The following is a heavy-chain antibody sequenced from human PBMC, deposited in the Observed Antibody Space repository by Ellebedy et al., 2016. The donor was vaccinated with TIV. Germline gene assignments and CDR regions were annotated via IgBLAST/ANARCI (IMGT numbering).Heavy chain of an antibody. Sequence: SETLSLXXAVYGGSFSGYYWSWIRHPPGKGLEWIGEINHSGSTNYNPSLKSRVTISVDTSKNQFSLKLSSVTAADTAVYYCARDGGRGGSGMDVWGQGTTVTVSS. J-gene: IGHJ6*02. CDR2: INHSGST. D-gene: IGHD3-10*01. CDR1: GGSFSGYY. V-gene: IGHV4-34*01. CDR3: ARDGGRGGSGMDV.